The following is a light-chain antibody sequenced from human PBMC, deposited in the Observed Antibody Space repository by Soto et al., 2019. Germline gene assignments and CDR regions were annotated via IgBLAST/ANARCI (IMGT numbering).Light chain of an antibody. CDR3: QQYNNWPLT. J-gene: IGKJ4*01. V-gene: IGKV3-15*01. CDR1: QSVSTN. CDR2: GTS. Sequence: ETVMAQSPATLAVAPGERATLSCRASQSVSTNLAWYQQKPGQSPRLLIYGTSTRATGIPARFSASGSGTEFTLTISSLQSEDFSVYYCQQYNNWPLTIGGGTWVEIK.